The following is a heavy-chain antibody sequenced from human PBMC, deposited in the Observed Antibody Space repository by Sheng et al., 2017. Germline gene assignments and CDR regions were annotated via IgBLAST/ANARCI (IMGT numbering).Heavy chain of an antibody. V-gene: IGHV3-74*01. D-gene: IGHD5-12*01. Sequence: PGGSLTLSCAASGFTFSSYEMNWVRQAPGKGLEWVSRTSGDGSATFYADSVKGRFTISRDYARDTIYLQMNNLRSEDTAVYFCTRETDIVGDYWFDSWGQGTLVTVSS. CDR3: TRETDIVGDYWFDS. CDR2: TSGDGSAT. CDR1: GFTFSSYE. J-gene: IGHJ5*01.